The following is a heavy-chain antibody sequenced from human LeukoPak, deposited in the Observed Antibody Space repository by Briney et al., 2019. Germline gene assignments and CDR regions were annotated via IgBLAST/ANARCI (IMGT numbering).Heavy chain of an antibody. J-gene: IGHJ4*02. CDR3: AREGPRGNSQFDY. V-gene: IGHV3-30-3*01. D-gene: IGHD2/OR15-2a*01. CDR1: GFTLNTYA. Sequence: PGGSLRLSCAASGFTLNTYAMHWVRQAPGKGLEWVAVISYDGSNKYYADSVKGRLTISRDNSKNTLYLQMNSLRAEDTAVYYCAREGPRGNSQFDYWGQGTLVTVSS. CDR2: ISYDGSNK.